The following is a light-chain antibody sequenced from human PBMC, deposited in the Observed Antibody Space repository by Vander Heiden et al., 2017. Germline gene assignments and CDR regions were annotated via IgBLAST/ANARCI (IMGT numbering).Light chain of an antibody. V-gene: IGLV3-19*01. CDR1: SLRSYY. J-gene: IGLJ3*02. Sequence: SSELTQDPAVSVALGQTVRITCQGDSLRSYYASWYQQKPGQAPVLVIYGKNNRPSGIPDRFSGSSSGNTASLTITGAQAEDEADYYCNSRDSSGNPWVFGGGTKLTVI. CDR3: NSRDSSGNPWV. CDR2: GKN.